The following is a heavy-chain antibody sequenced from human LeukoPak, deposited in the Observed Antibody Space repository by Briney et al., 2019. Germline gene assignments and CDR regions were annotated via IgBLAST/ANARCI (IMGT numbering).Heavy chain of an antibody. V-gene: IGHV1-8*03. Sequence: ASVKVSCKASGYTFTSYDINWVRQATGQGLEWMGWMNPNSGNTGYAQKFQGRVTITRNTSISTAYMELSSLRSEDTAVYYCARNPTAGYDFWSGLSSSGYYYYYMDVWGKGTTVTVSS. CDR2: MNPNSGNT. D-gene: IGHD3-3*01. J-gene: IGHJ6*03. CDR3: ARNPTAGYDFWSGLSSSGYYYYYMDV. CDR1: GYTFTSYD.